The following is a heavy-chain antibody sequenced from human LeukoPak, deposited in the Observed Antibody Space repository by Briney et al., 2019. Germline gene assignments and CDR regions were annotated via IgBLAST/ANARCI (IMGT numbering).Heavy chain of an antibody. CDR3: ARLNPEEYYDILTGYPDY. J-gene: IGHJ4*02. V-gene: IGHV5-51*01. CDR2: IYPGDSDT. Sequence: GESLKISCKGSGYSFTSYWIGWVRQMPGKGLEWMGIIYPGDSDTRYSPSFQGQVTISADKSISTAYLQWSSLKASDTAMYYCARLNPEEYYDILTGYPDYWGQGTLVTVSS. CDR1: GYSFTSYW. D-gene: IGHD3-9*01.